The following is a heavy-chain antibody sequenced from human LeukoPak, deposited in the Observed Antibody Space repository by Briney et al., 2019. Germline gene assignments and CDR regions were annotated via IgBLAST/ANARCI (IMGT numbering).Heavy chain of an antibody. CDR2: GNSRGRT. D-gene: IGHD3-22*01. Sequence: SETLSLTCAVSGGSISGYYRSWIRQPPGKGLEWIGYGNSRGRTNYKASLKSRATLSVDKYRNEFSLKLNNVTAADTAVYSCARAYKDSSGYQYSFDFWGRGTLVTVSS. CDR3: ARAYKDSSGYQYSFDF. CDR1: GGSISGYY. V-gene: IGHV4-59*01. J-gene: IGHJ4*02.